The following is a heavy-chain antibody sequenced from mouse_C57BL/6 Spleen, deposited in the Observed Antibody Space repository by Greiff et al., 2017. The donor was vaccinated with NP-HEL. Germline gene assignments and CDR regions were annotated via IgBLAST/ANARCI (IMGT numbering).Heavy chain of an antibody. V-gene: IGHV1-82*01. CDR3: ARAVVARDYYAMDY. CDR2: IYPGDGDT. J-gene: IGHJ4*01. D-gene: IGHD1-1*01. CDR1: GYAFSSSW. Sequence: QVQLQQSGPELVKPGASVKISCKASGYAFSSSWMNWVKQRPGKGLEWIGRIYPGDGDTNYNGKFKGKATLTADKSSSTAYMQLSSLTSEDSAVYFCARAVVARDYYAMDYWGQGTSVTVSS.